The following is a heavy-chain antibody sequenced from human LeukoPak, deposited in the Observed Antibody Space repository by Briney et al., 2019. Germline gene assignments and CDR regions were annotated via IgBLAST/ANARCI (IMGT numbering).Heavy chain of an antibody. J-gene: IGHJ3*02. CDR3: ARGDFDAFDI. CDR1: GYSISSGYY. D-gene: IGHD3-3*01. V-gene: IGHV4-38-2*01. Sequence: SETLSLTCAVSGYSISSGYYWGWIRQPPGKGLEWIGSIYHSGSTYYNPSLKSRVTISVDTSKNQFSLKLSSVTAADTAVYYCARGDFDAFDIWGQGTMVTVSS. CDR2: IYHSGST.